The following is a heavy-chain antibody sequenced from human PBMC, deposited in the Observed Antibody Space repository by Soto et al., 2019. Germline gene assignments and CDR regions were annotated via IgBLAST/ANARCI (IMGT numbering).Heavy chain of an antibody. D-gene: IGHD4-17*01. CDR2: VNSEGSDT. Sequence: EVLLVESGGGLVQPGGSLRLSCAASGFTFSNYWMHWVRQAPGQGLVWVARVNSEGSDTMYADSVKGRFTISRDNAKNTLYLQMNGLRAEDTAVYYCASLRRWHPFDLWGQGTLVTVSS. V-gene: IGHV3-74*03. J-gene: IGHJ4*02. CDR1: GFTFSNYW. CDR3: ASLRRWHPFDL.